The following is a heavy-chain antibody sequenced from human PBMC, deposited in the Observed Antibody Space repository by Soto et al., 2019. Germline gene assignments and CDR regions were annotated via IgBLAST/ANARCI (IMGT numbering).Heavy chain of an antibody. CDR1: GFTFSSYG. CDR2: IWYDGSNK. V-gene: IGHV3-33*01. D-gene: IGHD1-26*01. J-gene: IGHJ4*02. CDR3: ARDPHSGSYCDY. Sequence: GGSLRLSCAASGFTFSSYGMHWVRQAPGKGLEWVAVIWYDGSNKYYADSVKGRFTISRDNSKNTLYLQMNSLRAEDTAVYYCARDPHSGSYCDYWGQGTLVTVSS.